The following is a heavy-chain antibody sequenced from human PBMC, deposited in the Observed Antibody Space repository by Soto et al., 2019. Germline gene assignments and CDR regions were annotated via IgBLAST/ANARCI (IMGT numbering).Heavy chain of an antibody. Sequence: GASVKVSCKVSGYTLTELSMHWVRQAPGKGLEWMGGFDPEDGETIYAQKFQGRVTMTEDTSTDTAYMELSSLRSEDTAVYYCATTAYSGYKGHFDYWGQGTLVTVSS. CDR3: ATTAYSGYKGHFDY. D-gene: IGHD5-12*01. J-gene: IGHJ4*02. CDR2: FDPEDGET. V-gene: IGHV1-24*01. CDR1: GYTLTELS.